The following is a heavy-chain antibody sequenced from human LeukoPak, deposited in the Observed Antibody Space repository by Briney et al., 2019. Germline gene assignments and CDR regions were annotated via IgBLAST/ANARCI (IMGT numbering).Heavy chain of an antibody. V-gene: IGHV4-39*07. D-gene: IGHD4-17*01. CDR2: IYYSGST. CDR3: ARVEGTTVTTGWFDP. Sequence: PSETLSLTCTVSGGSISSSSYYWGWIRQPPGKGLEWIGSIYYSGSTYYNPSLKSRVTISVDTSKNQFSLKLSPVTAADTAVYYCARVEGTTVTTGWFDPWGQGTLVTVSS. CDR1: GGSISSSSYY. J-gene: IGHJ5*02.